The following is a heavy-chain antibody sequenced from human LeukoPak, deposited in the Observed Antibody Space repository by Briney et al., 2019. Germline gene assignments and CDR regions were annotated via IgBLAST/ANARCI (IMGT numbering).Heavy chain of an antibody. CDR3: ARGPSYGSGSHQNNWFDP. Sequence: SETLSLTCAVYGESFSGYYWSWIRRPPGKGLEWIGEINHSGSTNYNPSLKSRVTISVDTSKNQFSLKLSSVTAADTAVYYCARGPSYGSGSHQNNWFDPWGQGTLVTVSS. CDR2: INHSGST. CDR1: GESFSGYY. J-gene: IGHJ5*02. D-gene: IGHD3-10*01. V-gene: IGHV4-34*01.